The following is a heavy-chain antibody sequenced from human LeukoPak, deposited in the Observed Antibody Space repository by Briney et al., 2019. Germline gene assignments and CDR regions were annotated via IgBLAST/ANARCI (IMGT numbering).Heavy chain of an antibody. Sequence: GASVKVSCKASGYTFTSYDINWVRQATGQGLEWMGWMNPNSGNTGYAQKFQGRVTMTRNTSISTAYMELGSLRSEDTAVYYCARATSGWYNWFDPWGQGTLVTVSS. J-gene: IGHJ5*02. CDR1: GYTFTSYD. CDR3: ARATSGWYNWFDP. CDR2: MNPNSGNT. V-gene: IGHV1-8*01. D-gene: IGHD6-19*01.